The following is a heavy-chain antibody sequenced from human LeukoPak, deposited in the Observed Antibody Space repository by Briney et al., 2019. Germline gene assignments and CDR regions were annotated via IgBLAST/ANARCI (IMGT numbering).Heavy chain of an antibody. V-gene: IGHV4-4*02. CDR2: ISHSGSS. J-gene: IGHJ6*02. CDR3: ARDKRVPTIRGTYYYYGLDV. D-gene: IGHD5-12*01. CDR1: GGSISSSNW. Sequence: KPSETLSLTCAVSGGSISSSNWWSWVRQPPGKGLEWIGEISHSGSSNYSPSLKSRLTISLDKSKNQFSLKLSSVTAADTAVYYCARDKRVPTIRGTYYYYGLDVWGQGTTVTVSS.